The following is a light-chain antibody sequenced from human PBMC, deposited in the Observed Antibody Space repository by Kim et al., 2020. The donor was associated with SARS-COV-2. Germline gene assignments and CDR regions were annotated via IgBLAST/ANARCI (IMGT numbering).Light chain of an antibody. CDR2: AAS. J-gene: IGKJ4*01. CDR3: QQGYSTPLT. V-gene: IGKV1-39*01. CDR1: QSISTY. Sequence: ASVGDRLTITCRASQSISTYLNWYQQKPGKAPKLLIYAASSLHSGVPSRFSGSGSGTDFTLTISSLQPEDFATYYCQQGYSTPLTFGGGTKVEIK.